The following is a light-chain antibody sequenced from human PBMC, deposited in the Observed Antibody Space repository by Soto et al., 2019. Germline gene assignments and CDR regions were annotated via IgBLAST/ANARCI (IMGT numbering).Light chain of an antibody. V-gene: IGKV1-17*01. J-gene: IGKJ1*01. CDR2: AAS. Sequence: DIRMTQSPSSLSASIGDRVTITCRASQGISNDLGWYQQKPGLAPKRLISAASTLQSGVPSRFRGSGSGTEFSLTISGLQTEDIATYYCLQHHSYPWTFGQGTKVYIK. CDR1: QGISND. CDR3: LQHHSYPWT.